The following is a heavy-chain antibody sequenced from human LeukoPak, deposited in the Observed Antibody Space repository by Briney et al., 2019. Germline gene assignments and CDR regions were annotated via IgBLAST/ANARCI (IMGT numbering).Heavy chain of an antibody. CDR3: ARHKLDSSSWYSPFYYFDY. Sequence: ASVKVSCKASGYTFTSYAMNWVRQAPGQGLEWMGWINTNTGNPTYAQGFTGRFVFSLDTSVSTAYLQISSLKAEDTAVYYCARHKLDSSSWYSPFYYFDYWGQGTLVTVSS. V-gene: IGHV7-4-1*02. D-gene: IGHD6-13*01. J-gene: IGHJ4*02. CDR2: INTNTGNP. CDR1: GYTFTSYA.